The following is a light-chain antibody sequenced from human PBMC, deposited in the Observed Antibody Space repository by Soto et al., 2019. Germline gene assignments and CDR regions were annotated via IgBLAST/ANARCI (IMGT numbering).Light chain of an antibody. Sequence: IQLTQSPSSLSASVGDRVTITCRASQGISSYLAWYQQEPGKAPKLLIYAASTLQSGVPSRFSSGVSGTYFTLTISSLQPEDFASYYCQQLNSYPLTFGGGTKVEIK. J-gene: IGKJ4*01. CDR3: QQLNSYPLT. CDR1: QGISSY. CDR2: AAS. V-gene: IGKV1-9*01.